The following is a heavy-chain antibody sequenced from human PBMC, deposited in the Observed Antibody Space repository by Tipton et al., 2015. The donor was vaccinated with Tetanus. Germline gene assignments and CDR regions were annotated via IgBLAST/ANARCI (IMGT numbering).Heavy chain of an antibody. CDR2: IIPIFGTA. V-gene: IGHV1-69*06. J-gene: IGHJ4*02. Sequence: QMQLVQSGAEVKKPGSSVKVSCKASGGTFSSYAISWVRQAPGQGLEWMGGIIPIFGTANYAQKFQGRVSITADKSTSTAYMELSSLRSEDTAVYYCARGRQWWIRGELDYWGQGTLVTVSS. CDR3: ARGRQWWIRGELDY. CDR1: GGTFSSYA. D-gene: IGHD5-18*01.